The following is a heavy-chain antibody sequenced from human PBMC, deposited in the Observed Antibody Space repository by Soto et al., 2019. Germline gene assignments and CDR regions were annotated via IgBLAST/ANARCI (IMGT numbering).Heavy chain of an antibody. D-gene: IGHD3-10*01. CDR1: GYSISSGYY. Sequence: SETLSLTCSVSGYSISSGYYWGWVRQAPGKGLEWLGSVYHNGIMFHNPSFQSRVTISVDTSKNQFSLSLRSVTAADTAVYYCAALWFGELAFNYWGHGILVTVSS. CDR3: AALWFGELAFNY. CDR2: VYHNGIM. V-gene: IGHV4-38-2*02. J-gene: IGHJ4*01.